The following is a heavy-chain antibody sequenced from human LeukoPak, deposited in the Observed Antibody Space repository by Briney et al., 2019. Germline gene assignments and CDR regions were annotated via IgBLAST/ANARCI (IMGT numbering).Heavy chain of an antibody. CDR3: ARVRLDSSGYYYYYYYGMDV. CDR1: GGSVTSYY. D-gene: IGHD3-22*01. J-gene: IGHJ6*02. V-gene: IGHV4-59*08. CDR2: IYYSGGT. Sequence: SETLSLTCTVSGGSVTSYYCNWVRQPPGRGLEWIGYIYYSGGTNYNPSLESRVTISLDTAKNQFSLKLSSVTAADTAVYYCARVRLDSSGYYYYYYYGMDVWGQGTTVTVSS.